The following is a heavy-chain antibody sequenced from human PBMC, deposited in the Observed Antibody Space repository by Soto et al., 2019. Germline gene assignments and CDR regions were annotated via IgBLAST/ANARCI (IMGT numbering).Heavy chain of an antibody. V-gene: IGHV1-58*02. J-gene: IGHJ3*02. CDR2: IVVGSGNT. CDR1: GFTFTSSA. Sequence: QMQLVQSGPEVKKPGTSVKVSCKASGFTFTSSAMQWVRQARGQRLEWIGWIVVGSGNTNYAQKFQERVPITRDMSTSTAYMELSSLRSEDTAVYYCAADFSYYDFWSGFSGAFDIWGQGTMVTVSS. D-gene: IGHD3-3*01. CDR3: AADFSYYDFWSGFSGAFDI.